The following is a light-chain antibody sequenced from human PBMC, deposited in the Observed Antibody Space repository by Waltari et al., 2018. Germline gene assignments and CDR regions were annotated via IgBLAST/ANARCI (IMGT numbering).Light chain of an antibody. V-gene: IGLV1-47*01. CDR3: AAWHDTLSCPEVL. J-gene: IGLJ2*01. Sequence: QSVLTQPPSVSGTPGQRVTISCSGSSSNIGSNYVCWYQQLPGTAPKLLIFRSDQQPSGVPDRFSCSKSVTSASLAISGLRSEDEADYYCAAWHDTLSCPEVLFGGGTKLTVL. CDR2: RSD. CDR1: SSNIGSNY.